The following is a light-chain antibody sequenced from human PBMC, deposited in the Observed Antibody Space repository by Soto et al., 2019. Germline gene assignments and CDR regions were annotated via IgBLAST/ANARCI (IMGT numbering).Light chain of an antibody. V-gene: IGKV3-11*01. Sequence: EIVLTQSPATLSLSPGERATLSCRASQSVSSYLAWYQQKPGQAPRLLIYDTSNMATGIPARFSGSGSGTDFTLTISSLEPEDFALYYCQHRSNWPLTFGGGTKVEIK. CDR2: DTS. CDR3: QHRSNWPLT. CDR1: QSVSSY. J-gene: IGKJ4*01.